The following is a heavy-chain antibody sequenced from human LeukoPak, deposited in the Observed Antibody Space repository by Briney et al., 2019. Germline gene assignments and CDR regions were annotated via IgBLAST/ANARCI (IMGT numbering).Heavy chain of an antibody. CDR1: GGSISSYY. CDR2: IYYSGST. Sequence: SETLSLTCTVSGGSISSYYWSWIRQSPGKGLEWIGYIYYSGSTNYNPSLKSRVTISVDTSKNQFSPKLSSVTAADTAVYYCAREAEDSYYYYGMDVWGQGTTVTVSS. CDR3: AREAEDSYYYYGMDV. V-gene: IGHV4-59*01. J-gene: IGHJ6*02.